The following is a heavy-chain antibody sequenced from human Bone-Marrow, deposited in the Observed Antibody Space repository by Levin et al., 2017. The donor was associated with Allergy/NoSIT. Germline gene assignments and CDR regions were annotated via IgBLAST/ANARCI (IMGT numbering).Heavy chain of an antibody. CDR1: GYTFINLW. J-gene: IGHJ6*02. Sequence: RGESLKISCEISGYTFINLWIAWVRQRPGKGLEWMGMIYPGDSDTRYSPSFQGQVTISVDKSLSTAYLQWSSLKASDTAMYYCARHGRPLIDNTFRLKYHYYGLDVWGQGTAVTVSS. CDR2: IYPGDSDT. V-gene: IGHV5-51*01. D-gene: IGHD2-21*01. CDR3: ARHGRPLIDNTFRLKYHYYGLDV.